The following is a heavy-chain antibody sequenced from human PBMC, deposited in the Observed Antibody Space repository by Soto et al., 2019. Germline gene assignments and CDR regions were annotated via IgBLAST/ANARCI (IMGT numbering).Heavy chain of an antibody. J-gene: IGHJ6*03. CDR3: ARDRYCSGGSCFYMDV. D-gene: IGHD2-15*01. V-gene: IGHV3-74*01. Sequence: GGSLRLSCAASGFTFSSYWMHWVRQAPGKGLVWVSRINSDGSSTSYADSVKGRFTISRDNAKNTLYLQMNSLRAEDMAVYYCARDRYCSGGSCFYMDVWGKGTTVTVSS. CDR2: INSDGSST. CDR1: GFTFSSYW.